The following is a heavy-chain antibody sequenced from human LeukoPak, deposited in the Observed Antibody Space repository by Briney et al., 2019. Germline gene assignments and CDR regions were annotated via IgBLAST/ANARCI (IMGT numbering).Heavy chain of an antibody. D-gene: IGHD6-13*01. CDR1: GFTFSSYE. CDR2: ISSSGSTI. Sequence: GGSLRLSCAASGFTFSSYEMNWVRQAPGKGLEWVSYISSSGSTIYYADSVKGRFTISRDNAKNSLYLQMNSLRAEDTAVYYCARVGGRGASAAGTIDYWGQGTLVTVSS. V-gene: IGHV3-48*03. J-gene: IGHJ4*02. CDR3: ARVGGRGASAAGTIDY.